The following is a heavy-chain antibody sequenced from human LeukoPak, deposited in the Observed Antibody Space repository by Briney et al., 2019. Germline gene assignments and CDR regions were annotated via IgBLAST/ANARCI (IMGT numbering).Heavy chain of an antibody. J-gene: IGHJ4*02. CDR1: GYTFTSYA. CDR3: ARGRRIHPKVYCSSTSCYDDFDY. CDR2: INAGNGNT. D-gene: IGHD2-2*01. V-gene: IGHV1-3*01. Sequence: ASVKVSCKASGYTFTSYAMHWVRQAPGQRLEWMGWINAGNGNTKYSQKFQGRVTITRDTSASTAYMELSSLRSEDTAVYYCARGRRIHPKVYCSSTSCYDDFDYWGQGTLVTVSS.